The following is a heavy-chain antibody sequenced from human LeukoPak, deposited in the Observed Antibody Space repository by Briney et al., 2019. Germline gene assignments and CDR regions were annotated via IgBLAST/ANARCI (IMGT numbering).Heavy chain of an antibody. Sequence: PGGSLRLSCAASGFTFSSYWMSWVRQAPGKGLEWVSAISGSGGSTYYADSVKGRFTISRDNSKNTLYLQMNSLRAEDTAVYYCAKDLRVSLVVGLNDYWGQGTLVTVSS. CDR1: GFTFSSYW. D-gene: IGHD1-26*01. V-gene: IGHV3-23*01. J-gene: IGHJ4*02. CDR3: AKDLRVSLVVGLNDY. CDR2: ISGSGGST.